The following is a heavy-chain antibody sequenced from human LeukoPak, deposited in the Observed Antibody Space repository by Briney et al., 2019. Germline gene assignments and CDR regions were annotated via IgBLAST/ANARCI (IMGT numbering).Heavy chain of an antibody. Sequence: GGSLRLSCAASGFTFSSYSMNWVRQAPGKGLEWVSSISSSSSYIYYADSVKGRFTISRDNAKNSLYLQMNSLRAEDTAVYYCARDWGDGYSVYFDYWGQGTLVTVSS. J-gene: IGHJ4*02. D-gene: IGHD5-24*01. V-gene: IGHV3-21*01. CDR1: GFTFSSYS. CDR2: ISSSSSYI. CDR3: ARDWGDGYSVYFDY.